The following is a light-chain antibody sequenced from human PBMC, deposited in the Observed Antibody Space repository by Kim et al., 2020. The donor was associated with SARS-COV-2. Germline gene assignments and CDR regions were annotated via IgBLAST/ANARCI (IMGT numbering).Light chain of an antibody. J-gene: IGKJ5*01. CDR3: QQYDNLPPI. V-gene: IGKV1-33*01. CDR1: NDINNY. Sequence: ASVGDRGTITCQASNDINNYLNWYQQKPGKAPRLLIYDASNLQAGVPSRFSGSGSGTDFTFTISSLQPEDIATYDCQQYDNLPPIFGQGTRLEIK. CDR2: DAS.